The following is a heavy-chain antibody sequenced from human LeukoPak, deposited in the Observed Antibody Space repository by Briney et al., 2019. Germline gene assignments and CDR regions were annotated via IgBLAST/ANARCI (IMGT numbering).Heavy chain of an antibody. D-gene: IGHD3-3*01. V-gene: IGHV3-74*01. J-gene: IGHJ4*02. Sequence: GGSLRLSCAAAGFTFITCWLLWVRQTPGKGLVWVSRINNDGSLRTYADSVKGRFTISRDNAKNTLYLQMSSLTAEDTALYYCARYKDGPGASIYYWGQGTLVTVSS. CDR1: GFTFITCW. CDR3: ARYKDGPGASIYY. CDR2: INNDGSLR.